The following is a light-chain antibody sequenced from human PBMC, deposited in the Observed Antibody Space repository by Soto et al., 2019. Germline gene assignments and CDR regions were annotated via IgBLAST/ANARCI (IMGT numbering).Light chain of an antibody. CDR3: QQYNTWRSIT. V-gene: IGKV3-15*01. CDR1: QSISSN. J-gene: IGKJ5*01. Sequence: EIVMTQSPATLSVSPGERATLSCRASQSISSNLGWYQQRPGQAPRLLIYGASTRATGIPARFSGSGSGTEFILTISSLQSEDFAVYYCQQYNTWRSITFGQGTQLEIK. CDR2: GAS.